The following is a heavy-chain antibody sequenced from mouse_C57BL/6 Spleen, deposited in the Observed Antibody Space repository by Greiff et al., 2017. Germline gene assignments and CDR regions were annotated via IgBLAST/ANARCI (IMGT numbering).Heavy chain of an antibody. CDR1: GYTFTSYW. J-gene: IGHJ3*01. Sequence: QVQLQQPGAELVMPGASVKLSCKASGYTFTSYWMHWVKQRPGQGLEWIGEIDPSDSYTKYNQQFKGKSTLTVDKSSSTAYMQLSSLTSEDSAVYYCARVGGLRRGFAYWGQGTLVTVSA. D-gene: IGHD2-4*01. CDR2: IDPSDSYT. CDR3: ARVGGLRRGFAY. V-gene: IGHV1-69*01.